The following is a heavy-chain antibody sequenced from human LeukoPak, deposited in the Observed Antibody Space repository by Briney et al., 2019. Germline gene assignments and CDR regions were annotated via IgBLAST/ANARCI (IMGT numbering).Heavy chain of an antibody. CDR1: GGSFSGYY. CDR3: ARGTIVVVPAATYYDFWSGYPWFDP. D-gene: IGHD2-2*01. V-gene: IGHV4-34*01. J-gene: IGHJ5*02. Sequence: KPSETLSLTCAVYGGSFSGYYWSWIRQPPGKGLEWIGEINHSGSTNYNPSLKSRVTISVGTSKNQFSLKLSSVTAADTAVYYCARGTIVVVPAATYYDFWSGYPWFDPWGQGTLVTVSS. CDR2: INHSGST.